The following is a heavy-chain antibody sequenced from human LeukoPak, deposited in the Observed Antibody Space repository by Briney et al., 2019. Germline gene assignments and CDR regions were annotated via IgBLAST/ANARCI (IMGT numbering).Heavy chain of an antibody. J-gene: IGHJ4*02. Sequence: SETLSLTCTVSGVSITSYYWSWVRQPPGKGLEWIGYVHYSESTKYNPSLKNRVTISLGTSKNQFSLRLSSVTDADAALYYCTREGATVDHWGQGTLVSVSS. D-gene: IGHD5-24*01. CDR3: TREGATVDH. CDR2: VHYSEST. V-gene: IGHV4-59*01. CDR1: GVSITSYY.